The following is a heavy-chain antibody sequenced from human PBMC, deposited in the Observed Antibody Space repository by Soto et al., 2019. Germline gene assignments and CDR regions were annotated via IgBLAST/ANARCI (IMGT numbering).Heavy chain of an antibody. J-gene: IGHJ5*02. V-gene: IGHV4-30-2*01. D-gene: IGHD5-18*01. Sequence: QLQLQESGSGLVKPSQTLSLTCAVSGGSISSGGYSWSWIRQPPGKGLEWIGYIYHSGSTYYNPSLKSRXXIXVXXSKNQFSLKLSSVTAADTAVYYCARMDTAMVAFDPWGQGTLVTVSS. CDR1: GGSISSGGYS. CDR2: IYHSGST. CDR3: ARMDTAMVAFDP.